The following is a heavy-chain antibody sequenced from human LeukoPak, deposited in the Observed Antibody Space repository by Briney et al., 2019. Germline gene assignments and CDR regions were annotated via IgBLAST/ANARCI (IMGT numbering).Heavy chain of an antibody. CDR2: INHSGST. CDR1: GGSFSGYY. J-gene: IGHJ3*02. D-gene: IGHD3-9*01. Sequence: SSETLSLTCAVYGGSFSGYYWSWIRQPPGKGLEWIGEINHSGSTNYNPSLKSRVTISVDTSKNQFSLKLSSVTAADTAVYYCAGAAFEINAFDIWGQGTMVTVSS. V-gene: IGHV4-34*01. CDR3: AGAAFEINAFDI.